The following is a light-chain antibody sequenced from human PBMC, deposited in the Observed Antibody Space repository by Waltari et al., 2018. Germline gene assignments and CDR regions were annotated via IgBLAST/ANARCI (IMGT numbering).Light chain of an antibody. CDR1: SLRNYY. V-gene: IGLV3-19*01. J-gene: IGLJ3*02. CDR2: GKN. CDR3: NSRDSSGNYLEV. Sequence: SSELTQDPTVSVALGQAVRITCQGDSLRNYYTSWYQQKPGQAPVLVIYGKNNRPPGIPDRFSGSSSGNTASLTITGAQAEDEADYYCNSRDSSGNYLEVFGGGTKLTVL.